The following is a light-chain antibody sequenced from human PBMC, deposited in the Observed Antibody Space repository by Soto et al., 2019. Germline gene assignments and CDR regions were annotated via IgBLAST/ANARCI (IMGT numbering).Light chain of an antibody. Sequence: DIQMTQSPSTLSASVGDTVTVTCRASQSIGRWLAWYQHKPGKAPKLLIYKASSLRSGVPSRFSGSGSGTEFTLTISSLQPDDFATYYCQQYNSYWAFGQGTKVDIK. CDR2: KAS. J-gene: IGKJ1*01. CDR1: QSIGRW. CDR3: QQYNSYWA. V-gene: IGKV1-5*03.